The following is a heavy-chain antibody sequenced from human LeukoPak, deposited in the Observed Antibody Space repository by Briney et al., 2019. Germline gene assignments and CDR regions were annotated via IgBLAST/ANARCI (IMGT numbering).Heavy chain of an antibody. V-gene: IGHV3-48*01. CDR3: ASQYCSGGSCYQGTSNY. CDR2: ISSSSSTI. Sequence: RGSLRLSCAASAFTFSSYSMNWVRQAPGKGLEWVSYISSSSSTIYYADSVKGRFTISRDNAKNSLYLQMNSLRAEDTAVYYCASQYCSGGSCYQGTSNYWGQGTLVTVSS. D-gene: IGHD2-15*01. J-gene: IGHJ4*02. CDR1: AFTFSSYS.